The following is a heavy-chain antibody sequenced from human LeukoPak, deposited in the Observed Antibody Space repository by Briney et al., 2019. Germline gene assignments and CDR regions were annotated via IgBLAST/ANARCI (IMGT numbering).Heavy chain of an antibody. V-gene: IGHV3-30-3*01. CDR3: ARIRVTYSDY. CDR1: GFTFSTYA. J-gene: IGHJ4*02. CDR2: ISSDGNNK. Sequence: GGSLRLSCAASGFTFSTYAIHWVRQAPGKGLEWVAVISSDGNNKYYADSVKGRFTISRDNSKNTLYLQMNSLRAEDTAVYYCARIRVTYSDYWGQGTLVTVSS. D-gene: IGHD2-21*02.